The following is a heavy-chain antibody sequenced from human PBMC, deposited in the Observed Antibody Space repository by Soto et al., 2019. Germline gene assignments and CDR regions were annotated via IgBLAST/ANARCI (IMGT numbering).Heavy chain of an antibody. V-gene: IGHV3-48*02. CDR3: ARDPLLLRFLEWSSRYDLDV. Sequence: GGSLRLSCAASGFTFNNYNMAWVRQAPGKGLEWVSYISSNSNTRYYADSVKGRFTISRDNAKNSLYLQMNSLRDEDTAVYYCARDPLLLRFLEWSSRYDLDVWGQGTTVTVSS. CDR2: ISSNSNTR. D-gene: IGHD3-3*01. J-gene: IGHJ6*02. CDR1: GFTFNNYN.